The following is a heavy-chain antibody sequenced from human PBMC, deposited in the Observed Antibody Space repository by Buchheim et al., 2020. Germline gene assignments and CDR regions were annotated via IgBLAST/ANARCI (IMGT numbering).Heavy chain of an antibody. J-gene: IGHJ6*02. CDR2: ISSSSSTI. CDR3: ARDRYCSGGSCINYYGMDV. D-gene: IGHD2-15*01. Sequence: EVQLVESGGGLVQPGGSLRLSCAASGFTFSSYSMNWVRQAPGKGLEWVSYISSSSSTIYYADSVKGRFTISRDNAKHSLYLQMNSLRAEDTAVYYCARDRYCSGGSCINYYGMDVWGQGTT. CDR1: GFTFSSYS. V-gene: IGHV3-48*01.